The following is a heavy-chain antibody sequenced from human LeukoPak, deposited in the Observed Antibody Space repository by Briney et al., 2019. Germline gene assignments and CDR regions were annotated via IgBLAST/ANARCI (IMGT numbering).Heavy chain of an antibody. Sequence: SETLSLTCTVSGGSIATYYWSWIRQPPGKGLEWIGYIYYNGHTDYNPSLKSRVTISVHTSKNQFSLKLSSVTAADTAVYYCARGMYDYGDYFDYWGQGTLVTVSS. J-gene: IGHJ4*02. CDR3: ARGMYDYGDYFDY. D-gene: IGHD4-17*01. CDR2: IYYNGHT. CDR1: GGSIATYY. V-gene: IGHV4-59*01.